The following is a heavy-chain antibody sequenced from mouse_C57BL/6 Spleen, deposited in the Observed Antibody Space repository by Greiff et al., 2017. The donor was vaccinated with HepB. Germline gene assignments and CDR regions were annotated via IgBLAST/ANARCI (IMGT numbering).Heavy chain of an antibody. CDR2: IYPRSGNT. CDR1: GYTFTSYG. CDR3: ARPGSTVVAGGYFDY. J-gene: IGHJ2*01. D-gene: IGHD1-1*01. Sequence: VQLQQSGAELARPGASVKLSCKASGYTFTSYGISWVKQRTGQGLEWIGEIYPRSGNTYYNEKFKGKATLTADKSSSTAYMELRSLTSEDSAVYFCARPGSTVVAGGYFDYWGQGTTLTVSS. V-gene: IGHV1-81*01.